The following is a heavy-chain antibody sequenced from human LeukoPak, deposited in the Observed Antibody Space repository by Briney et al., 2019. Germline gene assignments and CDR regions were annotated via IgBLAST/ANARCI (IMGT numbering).Heavy chain of an antibody. CDR3: AKDGEGFLEWSLYFDY. Sequence: GGSLRLSCAASGFTFSSYAMSWVRQAPGKGLEWVSAISGSGGSTYYADSVKGRFTISRDNSKNTLYLQMNSLRAEDTAVYYCAKDGEGFLEWSLYFDYWGQGTLVTVSS. CDR1: GFTFSSYA. D-gene: IGHD3-3*01. V-gene: IGHV3-23*01. J-gene: IGHJ4*02. CDR2: ISGSGGST.